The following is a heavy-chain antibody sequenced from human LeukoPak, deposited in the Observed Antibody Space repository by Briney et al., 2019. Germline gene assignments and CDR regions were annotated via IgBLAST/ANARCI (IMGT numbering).Heavy chain of an antibody. J-gene: IGHJ5*02. CDR1: GGTFSSYA. Sequence: ASVKVSCKASGGTFSSYAISWVRQAPGQGLEWMGRIIPILRIANYAQKFQGRVTITADKSTSTAYMELSSLRSEDTAVYYCARSIAAAGINWFDPWGQGTLVTVSS. CDR3: ARSIAAAGINWFDP. CDR2: IIPILRIA. D-gene: IGHD6-13*01. V-gene: IGHV1-69*04.